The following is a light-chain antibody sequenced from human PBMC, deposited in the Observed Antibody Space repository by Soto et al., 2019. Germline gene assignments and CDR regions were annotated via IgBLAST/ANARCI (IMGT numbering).Light chain of an antibody. CDR3: QQFESSVT. J-gene: IGKJ1*01. CDR1: QSISSTF. CDR2: GAS. Sequence: EIVLTQSPGSLSLSPGETATLSCRSSQSISSTFFAWYQQKPGQAPRLLSYGASRRATGIPDRFTGSVSGTDFTLTIRRLEPDYVAVYYCQQFESSVTFGLGTKVEIK. V-gene: IGKV3-20*01.